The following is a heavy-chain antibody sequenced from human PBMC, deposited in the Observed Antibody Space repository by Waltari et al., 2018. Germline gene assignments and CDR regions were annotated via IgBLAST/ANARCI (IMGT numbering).Heavy chain of an antibody. CDR3: ARTSGSYYGN. Sequence: QVQLQQWGAGLLKPSETLSLTCAVYGGSFSGYYWSWIRQPPGKGLEWVGEINHSGSTNYDQARKSRVTISVGTSKNQFSLKLSSVTAADTAVYYCARTSGSYYGNWGQGTLVTVSS. V-gene: IGHV4-34*01. J-gene: IGHJ4*02. D-gene: IGHD1-26*01. CDR1: GGSFSGYY. CDR2: INHSGST.